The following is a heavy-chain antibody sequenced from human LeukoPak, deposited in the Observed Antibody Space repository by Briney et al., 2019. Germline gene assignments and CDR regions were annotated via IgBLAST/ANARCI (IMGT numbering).Heavy chain of an antibody. D-gene: IGHD1-1*01. J-gene: IGHJ4*02. CDR3: ARSPDTGTVDF. CDR1: GFTFSSCA. V-gene: IGHV3-30*01. Sequence: GGSLRLSCAASGFTFSSCAMHWVRQAPGKGLEWVAVISYEGSNKYYADSVKGRFTISRDNSKNTLYLQMNSLRAEDTAVYYCARSPDTGTVDFWGQGALVTVSS. CDR2: ISYEGSNK.